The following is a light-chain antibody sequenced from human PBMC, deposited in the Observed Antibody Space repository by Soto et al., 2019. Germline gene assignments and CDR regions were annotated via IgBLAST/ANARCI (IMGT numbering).Light chain of an antibody. V-gene: IGKV4-1*01. CDR1: QSVLYSSNNKNY. CDR3: QQYYSTPPYT. J-gene: IGKJ2*01. CDR2: WAS. Sequence: IVMTQSPDSLAVSLGERVTINCKSSQSVLYSSNNKNYLAWYQQKPGQSPKLLIYWASTRESGVPDRFSGSGSGTDFTLTISSLQAEDVAVYYCQQYYSTPPYTFGQGTKLEIK.